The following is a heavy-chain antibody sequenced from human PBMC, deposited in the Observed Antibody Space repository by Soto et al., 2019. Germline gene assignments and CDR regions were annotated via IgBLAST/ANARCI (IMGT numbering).Heavy chain of an antibody. V-gene: IGHV1-2*04. CDR1: GYTFTGYY. Sequence: ASVKVSCKASGYTFTGYYMHWVRQAPGQGLEWMGWINPNSGGTNYAQKFQGWVTMTSDTSISTAYMELSRLRSDDTAVYYCARGSSDCTNGVCYSDYWGQGTLVTVSS. CDR2: INPNSGGT. D-gene: IGHD2-8*01. J-gene: IGHJ4*02. CDR3: ARGSSDCTNGVCYSDY.